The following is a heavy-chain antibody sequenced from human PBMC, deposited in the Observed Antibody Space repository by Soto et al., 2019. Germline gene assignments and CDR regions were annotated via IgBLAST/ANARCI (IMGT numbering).Heavy chain of an antibody. J-gene: IGHJ6*02. Sequence: ASVKVSCKASGYTFINYGISWVRQAPGQGLEWMGWISAYNGNTNYAQKLQGRVSMTTDTSSNTAYMELRSLRSDDTAMYYCARGGYYDSSGSRNYHYYGMNVWGQGTTVTVS. CDR2: ISAYNGNT. V-gene: IGHV1-18*01. CDR1: GYTFINYG. D-gene: IGHD3-22*01. CDR3: ARGGYYDSSGSRNYHYYGMNV.